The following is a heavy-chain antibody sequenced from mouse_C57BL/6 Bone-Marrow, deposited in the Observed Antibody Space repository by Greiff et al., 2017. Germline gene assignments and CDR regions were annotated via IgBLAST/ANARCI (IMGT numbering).Heavy chain of an antibody. V-gene: IGHV1-54*01. D-gene: IGHD2-3*01. CDR2: INPGSGGT. CDR3: ARDIYDGYYGFDY. CDR1: GYAFTNYL. Sequence: VQLQQSGAELVRPGTSVKVSCKASGYAFTNYLIEWVKQRPGQGLEWIGVINPGSGGTNYNETFKGKATLTADKSSSTAYMQLSSLTSEDSAVYFCARDIYDGYYGFDYWGQGTTLTVSS. J-gene: IGHJ2*01.